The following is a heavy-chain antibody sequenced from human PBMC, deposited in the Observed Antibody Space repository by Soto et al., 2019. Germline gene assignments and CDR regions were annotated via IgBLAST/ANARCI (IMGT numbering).Heavy chain of an antibody. CDR1: GFTFSSYS. D-gene: IGHD1-26*01. J-gene: IGHJ4*02. V-gene: IGHV3-21*01. Sequence: GGSLRLSCAASGFTFSSYSMNWVRQAPGKGLEWVSSISSSSSYIYYADSVKGRFTISRDNAKNSLYLQMNSLRAEDTAVYYCARDESGSYTPPDYWGQGTLVTVSS. CDR3: ARDESGSYTPPDY. CDR2: ISSSSSYI.